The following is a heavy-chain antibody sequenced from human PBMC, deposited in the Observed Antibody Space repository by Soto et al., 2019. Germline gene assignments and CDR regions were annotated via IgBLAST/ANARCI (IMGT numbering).Heavy chain of an antibody. D-gene: IGHD2-2*01. V-gene: IGHV3-30*18. Sequence: GGSLRLSCAASGFTFSSYGMHWVRQAPGKGLEWVAVISYDGSNKYYADSVKGRFTISRDNSKNTLYLQMNSLRGEDTAMYYCAEARCSTTNCYVPDYWGQGTLVTVSS. CDR3: AEARCSTTNCYVPDY. J-gene: IGHJ4*02. CDR2: ISYDGSNK. CDR1: GFTFSSYG.